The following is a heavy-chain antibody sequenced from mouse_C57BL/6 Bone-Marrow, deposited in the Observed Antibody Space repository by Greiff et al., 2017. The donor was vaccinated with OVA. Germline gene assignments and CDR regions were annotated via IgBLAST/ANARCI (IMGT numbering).Heavy chain of an antibody. D-gene: IGHD1-1*01. J-gene: IGHJ2*01. V-gene: IGHV1-54*01. CDR2: INPGSGGT. CDR1: GYAFTNYL. Sequence: VQLQESGAELVRPGTSVKVSCKASGYAFTNYLIEWVKQRPGQGLEWIGVINPGSGGTNYNEKFKGKATLTADKSSSTAYMQLSSLTFEDSAVYFCARSTTVVASGYFDYWGQGTTLTVSS. CDR3: ARSTTVVASGYFDY.